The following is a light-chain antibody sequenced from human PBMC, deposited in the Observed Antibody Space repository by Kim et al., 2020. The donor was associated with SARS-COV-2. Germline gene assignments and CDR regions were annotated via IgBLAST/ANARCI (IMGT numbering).Light chain of an antibody. CDR1: HSVSTF. CDR3: QHYNTWPPT. V-gene: IGKV3-15*01. Sequence: VSPGERAPLSCRASHSVSTFVAWYQQKPGQAPRILIYSASSRATGIPARFSATGSGTEFTLTISSLQSEDFAVYYCQHYNTWPPTLGQGTKVDIK. J-gene: IGKJ2*01. CDR2: SAS.